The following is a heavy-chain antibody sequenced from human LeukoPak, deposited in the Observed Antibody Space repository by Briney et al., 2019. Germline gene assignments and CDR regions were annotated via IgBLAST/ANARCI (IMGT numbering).Heavy chain of an antibody. CDR2: VTGPGDTT. D-gene: IGHD3-16*01. CDR1: GFTFTNYA. J-gene: IGHJ4*02. Sequence: GGSLRLSCATSGFTFTNYAMNWVRQVPGKGLEWVSAVTGPGDTTYYADSVKGRFFMSREDSKTTVYLQMNSLRAEDTAIYYCAKGAEIDFWGQGTLVTVSS. V-gene: IGHV3-23*01. CDR3: AKGAEIDF.